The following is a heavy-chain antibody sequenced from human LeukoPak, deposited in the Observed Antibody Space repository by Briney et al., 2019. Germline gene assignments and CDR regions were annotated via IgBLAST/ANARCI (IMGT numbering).Heavy chain of an antibody. J-gene: IGHJ4*02. CDR1: GGAFSSYY. V-gene: IGHV4-34*01. CDR2: IDHSGST. Sequence: SETLSLTCAVYGGAFSSYYWSWIRQPPGKGLEWIGQIDHSGSTNFNPSLKSRVTISVDTSRTQFSLKLSSMTAADTAVYYCAGGHYPLEYWGQGTLVTVSS. D-gene: IGHD1-26*01. CDR3: AGGHYPLEY.